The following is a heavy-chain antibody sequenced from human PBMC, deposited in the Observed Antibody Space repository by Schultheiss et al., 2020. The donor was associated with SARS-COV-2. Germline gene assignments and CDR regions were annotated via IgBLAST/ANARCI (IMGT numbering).Heavy chain of an antibody. J-gene: IGHJ4*02. CDR2: ISAYNGNT. CDR3: ASGVCSSTSCYIDY. Sequence: ASVKVSCKASGYTFTSYGISWVRQAPGQGLEWMGWISAYNGNTNYAQKFQGRVTMTRDTSTSTVYMELSSLRSEDTAVYYCASGVCSSTSCYIDYWGQGTLVTVSS. D-gene: IGHD2-2*02. V-gene: IGHV1-18*01. CDR1: GYTFTSYG.